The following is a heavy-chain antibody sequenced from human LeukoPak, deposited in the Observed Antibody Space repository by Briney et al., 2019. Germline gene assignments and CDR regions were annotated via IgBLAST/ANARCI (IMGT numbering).Heavy chain of an antibody. J-gene: IGHJ4*02. Sequence: GGSLRLSCAASGFNFSDFYMSWIRQAPGKGLEWLSSISLSGCTIPYAASVKGRVTVSRDNAKTSLFLQMNSLRADDTAVYYCAREASCSSTTCYFDYWGQGTLVTVSS. CDR2: ISLSGCTI. V-gene: IGHV3-11*01. D-gene: IGHD2-2*01. CDR1: GFNFSDFY. CDR3: AREASCSSTTCYFDY.